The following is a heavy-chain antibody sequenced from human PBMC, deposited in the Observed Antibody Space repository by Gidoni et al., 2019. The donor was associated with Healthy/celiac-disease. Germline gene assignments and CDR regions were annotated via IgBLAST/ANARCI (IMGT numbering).Heavy chain of an antibody. CDR1: GFTFDDYA. CDR3: ANGLRFLGSFDY. V-gene: IGHV3-9*01. CDR2: ISWNSGSI. Sequence: EVQLVESGGGLVQPGRSLRLSCAASGFTFDDYAMHWVRQAPGKGLEWVSGISWNSGSIGYAYSVKGRFTISRDNAKNSLYLQMNSLRAEDTALYYCANGLRFLGSFDYWGQGTLVTVSS. J-gene: IGHJ4*02. D-gene: IGHD3-3*01.